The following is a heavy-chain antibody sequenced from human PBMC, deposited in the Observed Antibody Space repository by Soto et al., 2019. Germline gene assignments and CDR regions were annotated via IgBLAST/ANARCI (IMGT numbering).Heavy chain of an antibody. CDR3: AKDRAIAVVGRWFDP. Sequence: EVQLLESGGGLVQPGGSLRLSCAASGFTFSSYAMSWVRQAPGKGLEWVSRISGGGANTYYADSVKGRFTISRDNPKNTLYLQMNNLRAEDMAVYYWAKDRAIAVVGRWFDPWGQGTLVTVSS. CDR2: ISGGGANT. J-gene: IGHJ5*02. CDR1: GFTFSSYA. D-gene: IGHD6-19*01. V-gene: IGHV3-23*01.